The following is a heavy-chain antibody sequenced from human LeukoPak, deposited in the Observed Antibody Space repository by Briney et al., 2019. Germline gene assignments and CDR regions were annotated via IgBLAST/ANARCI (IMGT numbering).Heavy chain of an antibody. CDR2: ISGSGTTT. CDR3: AIQITMIVVVPYFDY. Sequence: PGESLRLSCAASGLTFSDYYMTWIRQAPGKGLEWVSSISGSGTTTYSADSVRGRFTVSRDNAKNSVFLYMNSLRAEDTAVYYCAIQITMIVVVPYFDYWGQGTLATVSS. V-gene: IGHV3-11*04. J-gene: IGHJ4*02. CDR1: GLTFSDYY. D-gene: IGHD3-22*01.